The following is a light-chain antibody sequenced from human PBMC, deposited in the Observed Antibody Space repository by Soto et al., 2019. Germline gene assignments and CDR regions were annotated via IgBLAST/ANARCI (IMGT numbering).Light chain of an antibody. CDR1: QNVARNY. CDR2: NAS. J-gene: IGKJ2*01. CDR3: QQANSFPYT. Sequence: DIVLTQSPGTLSLSPGERATLSCRASQNVARNYLAWYQQRPGQAPRLLIYNASTGATGIPDRFSGSGSGTDFTLTISRLEPEDFATYYCQQANSFPYTFGQGTKLEIK. V-gene: IGKV3D-20*02.